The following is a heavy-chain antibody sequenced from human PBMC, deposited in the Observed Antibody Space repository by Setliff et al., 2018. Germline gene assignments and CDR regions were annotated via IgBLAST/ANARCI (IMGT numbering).Heavy chain of an antibody. CDR2: ISSGFET. D-gene: IGHD3-10*01. Sequence: GGSLRLSCAASGFAFSKYGMSWVRQAPGKGLEWVAGISSGFETAYADSVKGRFTISKDNSKNTLYLEMTSLRADDTAIYYCAKPGGWTWPLYYYDYWGQGTLVTVSS. V-gene: IGHV3-23*01. CDR1: GFAFSKYG. CDR3: AKPGGWTWPLYYYDY. J-gene: IGHJ4*02.